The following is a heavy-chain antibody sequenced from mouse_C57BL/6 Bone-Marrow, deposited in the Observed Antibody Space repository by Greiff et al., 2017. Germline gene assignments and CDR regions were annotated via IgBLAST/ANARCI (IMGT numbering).Heavy chain of an antibody. CDR1: GFTFSDYY. V-gene: IGHV5-12*01. CDR3: ARDGNPYAMDY. D-gene: IGHD2-3*01. J-gene: IGHJ4*01. CDR2: ISNGGGST. Sequence: EVKLMESGGGLVQPGGSLKLSCAASGFTFSDYYMYWVRQTPEKRLEWVAYISNGGGSTYYPDTVKGRFTLSRDNAKNTLYLQMSRLKSEDTAMYFCARDGNPYAMDYWGQGTSVTVSS.